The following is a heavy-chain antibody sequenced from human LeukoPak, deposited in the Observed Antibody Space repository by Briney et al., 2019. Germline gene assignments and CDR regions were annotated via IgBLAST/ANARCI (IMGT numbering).Heavy chain of an antibody. CDR1: GFIFSSYW. Sequence: GGSLRLSCAASGFIFSSYWMSWVRQAPGKGLEWVANIKQDGSEKYYVDSVKGRFTISRDNAMNSLYLQMNSLRAEDTAVYYCAREQWFDYWGQGTLVTVSS. CDR2: IKQDGSEK. CDR3: AREQWFDY. D-gene: IGHD2-8*01. V-gene: IGHV3-7*01. J-gene: IGHJ4*02.